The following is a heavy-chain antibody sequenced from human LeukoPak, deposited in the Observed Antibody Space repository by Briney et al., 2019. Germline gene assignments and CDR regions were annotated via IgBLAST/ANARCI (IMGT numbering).Heavy chain of an antibody. V-gene: IGHV3-23*01. CDR3: ARDIRRGYFDY. CDR2: ISGSGGST. J-gene: IGHJ4*02. CDR1: GFTFSSYA. Sequence: GGSLRLSCAASGFTFSSYAMSWVRQAPGKGLEWVSAISGSGGSTYYADSVKGRFTISRDNAKNSLYLQMNSLRAEDTAVYYCARDIRRGYFDYWGQRTLVTVSS. D-gene: IGHD3-16*01.